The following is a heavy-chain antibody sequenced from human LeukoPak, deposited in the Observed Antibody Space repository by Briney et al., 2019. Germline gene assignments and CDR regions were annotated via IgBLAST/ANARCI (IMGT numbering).Heavy chain of an antibody. D-gene: IGHD1/OR15-1a*01. V-gene: IGHV3-23*01. CDR3: TKDEGWEHHY. CDR2: ISASDGNT. J-gene: IGHJ4*02. CDR1: GITIRSSG. Sequence: GGSQRLSCAASGITIRSSGMSWVRQAPGKGLEWVSGISASDGNTYYADSVQGRFTTSRDSSENTLYLQMNSLRAGDTPIYYCTKDEGWEHHYWGQGTLVTVSS.